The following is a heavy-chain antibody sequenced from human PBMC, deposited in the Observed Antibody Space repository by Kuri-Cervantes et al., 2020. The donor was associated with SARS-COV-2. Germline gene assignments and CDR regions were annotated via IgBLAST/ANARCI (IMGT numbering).Heavy chain of an antibody. CDR2: IYHSGST. V-gene: IGHV4-38-2*02. CDR3: ARDLGGSNYGGGDY. Sequence: SETLSLTCAVSGYSISSGYYWGWIRQPPGKGLEWIGSIYHSGSTYYNPSLKSRVTISVDTSSKQFSLKLSSVTAADTAVYYCARDLGGSNYGGGDYWGQGTLVTVSS. D-gene: IGHD4-23*01. J-gene: IGHJ4*02. CDR1: GYSISSGYY.